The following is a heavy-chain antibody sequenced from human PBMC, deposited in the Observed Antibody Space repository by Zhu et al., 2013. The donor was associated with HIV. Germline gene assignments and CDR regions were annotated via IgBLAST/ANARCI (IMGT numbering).Heavy chain of an antibody. CDR1: GGILSSYP. CDR2: IIPVLGTA. CDR3: ARGVVVPAVRGNMDV. D-gene: IGHD2-2*01. J-gene: IGHJ6*02. V-gene: IGHV1-69*01. Sequence: QVQLVQSGAELKKPGSSVKVSCKASGGILSSYPISWVRQAPGQGPEWMGAIIPVLGTANYAQKFQGRVTITADESTSTAYMELSSLTSEDTAVYYCARGVVVPAVRGNMDVWGQGTTVTVSS.